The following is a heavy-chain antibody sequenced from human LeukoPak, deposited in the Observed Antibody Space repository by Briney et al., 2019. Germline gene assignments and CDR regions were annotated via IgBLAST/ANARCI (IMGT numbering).Heavy chain of an antibody. D-gene: IGHD2-15*01. CDR3: ARPYCSGGTCYRFGFDS. CDR2: IYPGDSDT. Sequence: GESLQISCKGSGYSFTSYWIGWVRQMPGKGLEWMGIIYPGDSDTRYSPSFQGQVTISADKSISTAYLQWSSLKASDTAMYYCARPYCSGGTCYRFGFDSWGQGTLVTVSS. V-gene: IGHV5-51*01. J-gene: IGHJ5*01. CDR1: GYSFTSYW.